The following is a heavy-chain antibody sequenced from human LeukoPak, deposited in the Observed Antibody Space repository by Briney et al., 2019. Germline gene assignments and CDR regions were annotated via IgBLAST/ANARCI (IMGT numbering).Heavy chain of an antibody. Sequence: PGGSLRLSCAASGFTFSSYGMHWVRQAPGKGLEWVAVIWYDGSNKYYADSVKGRFPISRDDSKNTLYLQMNSLRAEDTAVYYCATDISLAGPGYWGQGTLVTVSS. CDR2: IWYDGSNK. V-gene: IGHV3-33*01. CDR1: GFTFSSYG. J-gene: IGHJ4*02. D-gene: IGHD6-19*01. CDR3: ATDISLAGPGY.